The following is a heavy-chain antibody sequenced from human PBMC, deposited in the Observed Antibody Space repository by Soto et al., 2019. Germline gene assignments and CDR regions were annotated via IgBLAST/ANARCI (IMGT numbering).Heavy chain of an antibody. J-gene: IGHJ4*02. CDR3: ARIKRGFTYGSILDF. CDR1: GGSISHYY. CDR2: IFYTGST. Sequence: ETLSLTCSVSGGSISHYYWGWLRQPPGKGLECIGYIFYTGSTNYSPSLKSRLSISVDTSQNQFSLRLRSVTAADTAIYYCARIKRGFTYGSILDFWGQGILVTVSS. V-gene: IGHV4-59*01. D-gene: IGHD5-18*01.